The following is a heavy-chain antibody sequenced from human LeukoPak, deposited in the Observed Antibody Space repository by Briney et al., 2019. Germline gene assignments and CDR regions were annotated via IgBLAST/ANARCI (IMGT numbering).Heavy chain of an antibody. CDR3: ARGLRITIFGVVIISAFDI. CDR2: MNPNSGNT. Sequence: GASVKVSCKASGYTFTSYDINWVRQATGQGLEWMGWMNPNSGNTGYAQKFQGRVTMTRNTSISTAYMELSSLRSEDTAAYYCARGLRITIFGVVIISAFDIWGQGTMVTVSS. D-gene: IGHD3-3*01. CDR1: GYTFTSYD. V-gene: IGHV1-8*01. J-gene: IGHJ3*02.